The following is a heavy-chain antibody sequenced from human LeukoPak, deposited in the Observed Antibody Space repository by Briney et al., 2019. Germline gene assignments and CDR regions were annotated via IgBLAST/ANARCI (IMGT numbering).Heavy chain of an antibody. CDR1: GGSFSGYY. CDR2: INHSGST. CDR3: ARDQLYRPALDI. J-gene: IGHJ3*02. D-gene: IGHD2-2*02. Sequence: TSETLSPTCAVYGGSFSGYYWSWIRQPPGKGLEWIGEINHSGSTNYNPSLKSRVTISVDASKNQFSLKLSSVTAADTAVYYCARDQLYRPALDIWGQGTMVTVSS. V-gene: IGHV4-34*01.